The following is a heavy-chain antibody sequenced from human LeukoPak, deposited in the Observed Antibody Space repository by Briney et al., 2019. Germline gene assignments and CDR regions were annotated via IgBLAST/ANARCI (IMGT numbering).Heavy chain of an antibody. Sequence: ASVEVSCKASGYTLSNYDISWVRQAPGQGLEWMGWISVYNGNTRYAQKFQGRVTMTTDTSATTAYMDLTSLRSDDTAMYYCARVDSGRYYGHDYWGQGTLVTVTS. CDR2: ISVYNGNT. V-gene: IGHV1-18*01. D-gene: IGHD1-26*01. CDR1: GYTLSNYD. CDR3: ARVDSGRYYGHDY. J-gene: IGHJ4*02.